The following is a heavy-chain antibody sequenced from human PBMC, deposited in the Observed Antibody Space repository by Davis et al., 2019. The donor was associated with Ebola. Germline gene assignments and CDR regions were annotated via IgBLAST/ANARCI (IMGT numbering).Heavy chain of an antibody. CDR2: SNSDGSST. D-gene: IGHD3-22*01. CDR3: ARVLDYYDSRGRGRFDP. CDR1: AFTFSSYW. J-gene: IGHJ5*02. Sequence: GESLKISCAASAFTFSSYWMHWVRQAPGKGLVWVSRSNSDGSSTSYTDSVKGRFTISRDNSRNSLYLQMNSLRTEDTAVYYCARVLDYYDSRGRGRFDPWGQGTLVTVSS. V-gene: IGHV3-74*01.